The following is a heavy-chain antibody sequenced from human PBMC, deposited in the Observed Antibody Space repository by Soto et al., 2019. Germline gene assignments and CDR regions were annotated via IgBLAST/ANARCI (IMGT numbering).Heavy chain of an antibody. J-gene: IGHJ4*02. CDR1: GGSISSSRYY. D-gene: IGHD3-10*01. V-gene: IGHV4-39*01. Sequence: SETLSLTCTVSGGSISSSRYYWGWIRQPPGKGLEWIGSIYYSGSTYYNPSLKSRVTISVDTSKNQFSLKLSSVTAADTAVYYCASRMVRRPDGEYWGQGTLVTVSS. CDR2: IYYSGST. CDR3: ASRMVRRPDGEY.